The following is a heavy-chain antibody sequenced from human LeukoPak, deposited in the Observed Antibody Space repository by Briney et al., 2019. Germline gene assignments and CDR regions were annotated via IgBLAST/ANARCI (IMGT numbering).Heavy chain of an antibody. CDR2: INHSGST. J-gene: IGHJ5*02. Sequence: PAQTLSLTCTVSGGSISSGDYYWSCIRQPPGKGLEWIGGINHSGSTNYNPSLKSRVTISVDTSKNQFSLKLSSVTAADTAVYYRARGLEVELLWFGDFDPWGQGTLVTVSS. CDR1: GGSISSGDYY. CDR3: ARGLEVELLWFGDFDP. V-gene: IGHV4-30-4*01. D-gene: IGHD3-10*01.